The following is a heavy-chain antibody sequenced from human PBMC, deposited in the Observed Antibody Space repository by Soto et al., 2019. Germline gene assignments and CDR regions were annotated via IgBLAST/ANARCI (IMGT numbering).Heavy chain of an antibody. CDR3: AKSPDSVFGVVVAHLFDY. J-gene: IGHJ4*02. CDR2: ISGSGGST. V-gene: IGHV3-23*01. Sequence: GGSLRLSCAASGFTFSSYAMSWVRQAPGKGLEWVSAISGSGGSTYYADSVKGRFTISRDNSKNTLYLQMNSLRAEDTAVYYCAKSPDSVFGVVVAHLFDYWGQGTLVTVSS. CDR1: GFTFSSYA. D-gene: IGHD3-3*01.